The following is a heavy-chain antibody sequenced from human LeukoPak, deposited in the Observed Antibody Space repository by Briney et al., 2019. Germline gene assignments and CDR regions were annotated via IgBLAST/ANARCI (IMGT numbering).Heavy chain of an antibody. V-gene: IGHV3-11*04. CDR3: ARDPLYYDSSDLLTGMDV. D-gene: IGHD3-22*01. J-gene: IGHJ6*02. CDR2: ISSSGGTI. CDR1: GFTFSNAW. Sequence: GGSLRLSCAASGFTFSNAWMSWVRQAPGEGLEWVSYISSSGGTIYYADSVKGRFTISRDNAKNSLYLQMNSLRAEDTAVYYCARDPLYYDSSDLLTGMDVWGQGTTVTVSS.